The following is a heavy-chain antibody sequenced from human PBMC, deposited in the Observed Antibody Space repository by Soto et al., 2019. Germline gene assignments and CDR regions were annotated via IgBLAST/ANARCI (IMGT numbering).Heavy chain of an antibody. V-gene: IGHV4-30-2*01. CDR2: IYHTGTT. J-gene: IGHJ3*02. Sequence: SETLSLTCTVSGSSINSGGYSWTWIRQPPGKGLEWIGFIYHTGTTYYNPSLKSRVTISVDRSKNQFSLKLNSVTAADTAVYYCARRYGDGFDIWGQGTMVT. D-gene: IGHD1-20*01. CDR1: GSSINSGGYS. CDR3: ARRYGDGFDI.